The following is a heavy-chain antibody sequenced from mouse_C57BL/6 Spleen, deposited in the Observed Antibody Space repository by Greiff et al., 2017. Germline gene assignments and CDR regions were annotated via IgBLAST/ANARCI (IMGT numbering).Heavy chain of an antibody. Sequence: QVQLQQPGAELVRPGSSVKLSCTASGYTFNSSWMHWVKQRPIQGLEWIGNIDPSDSETQYNQKFKDKATLTVDKSSSTAYMQLSSLTAEDSAVYYCARSVTTVVASGFAYWGQGTLVTVSA. J-gene: IGHJ3*01. CDR3: ARSVTTVVASGFAY. V-gene: IGHV1-52*01. D-gene: IGHD1-1*01. CDR1: GYTFNSSW. CDR2: IDPSDSET.